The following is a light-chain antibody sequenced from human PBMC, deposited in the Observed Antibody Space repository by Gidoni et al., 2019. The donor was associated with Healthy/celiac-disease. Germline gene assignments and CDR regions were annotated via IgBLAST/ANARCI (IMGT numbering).Light chain of an antibody. CDR3: QQYYSPPCT. CDR2: WAS. CDR1: QSVLHSSNNKNY. Sequence: DIVMTQSPDSLAVSLGERATINCKSSQSVLHSSNNKNYLAWYQQKPGQPPKLLIYWASTRESGVPDRFSGSGSGTDFTLTISSLQAEDVAVYYCQQYYSPPCTFGQGTKLEIK. J-gene: IGKJ2*02. V-gene: IGKV4-1*01.